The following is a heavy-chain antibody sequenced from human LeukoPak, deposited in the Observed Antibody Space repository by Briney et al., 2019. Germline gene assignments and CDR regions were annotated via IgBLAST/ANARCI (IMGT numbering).Heavy chain of an antibody. Sequence: GGSLRLSCAASGFTFSSYAMSWVRQAPGKGLEWVSAISGSGGSTYYADSVKGRFTISRDNSKNTLYLQMNSLRAEDTAVYYCARDRGYGGYDPLGVFDYWGQGTLVTVSS. CDR1: GFTFSSYA. V-gene: IGHV3-23*01. J-gene: IGHJ4*02. CDR2: ISGSGGST. D-gene: IGHD5-12*01. CDR3: ARDRGYGGYDPLGVFDY.